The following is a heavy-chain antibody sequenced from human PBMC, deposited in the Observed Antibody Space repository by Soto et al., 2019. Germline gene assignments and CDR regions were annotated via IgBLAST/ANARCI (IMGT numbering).Heavy chain of an antibody. Sequence: EVQLVESGGGLVQPEGSLRLSCAASGFTFSDHYMDWVRQAPGKGLEWVGRIKNNANIYNKEYAAPVKGRFIISKEDSKNSVFLQMCRQKTDDTAVYYSARVSLGINRSSDYGGQGILFTVSS. CDR2: IKNNANIYNK. D-gene: IGHD7-27*01. CDR1: GFTFSDHY. J-gene: IGHJ4*02. V-gene: IGHV3-72*01. CDR3: ARVSLGINRSSDY.